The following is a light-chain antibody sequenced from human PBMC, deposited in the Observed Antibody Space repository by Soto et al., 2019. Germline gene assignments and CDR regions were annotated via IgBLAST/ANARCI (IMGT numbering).Light chain of an antibody. Sequence: QSVLTQPPSVSGAPGQAVTFSCTGTSSNIGAGYDVHWYQHLPGTAPQLLIYGNNIRPSGVPDRFSGSRSGTSASLAITGLPTEDEADYYCQSYDSSLSGVVFGGGTKLTVL. V-gene: IGLV1-40*01. J-gene: IGLJ2*01. CDR3: QSYDSSLSGVV. CDR1: SSNIGAGYD. CDR2: GNN.